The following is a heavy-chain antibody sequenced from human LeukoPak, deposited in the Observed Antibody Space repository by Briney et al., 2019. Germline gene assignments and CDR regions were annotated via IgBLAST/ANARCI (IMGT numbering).Heavy chain of an antibody. CDR1: GFSLSTSGVG. CDR3: ARTRFGDQGSRIDF. J-gene: IGHJ4*02. V-gene: IGHV2-5*01. D-gene: IGHD3-16*01. CDR2: IYWNDDK. Sequence: SGPTLVNPTQTLTLTCTFSGFSLSTSGVGVGWIRQPPGKALEWLALIYWNDDKRYSPSLKSRLTITKDTSKNQVVLTMTNMDPVDAATYYCARTRFGDQGSRIDFWGQGTLVTVSS.